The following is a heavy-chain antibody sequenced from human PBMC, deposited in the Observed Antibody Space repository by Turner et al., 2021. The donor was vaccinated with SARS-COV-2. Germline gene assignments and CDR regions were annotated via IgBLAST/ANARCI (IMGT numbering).Heavy chain of an antibody. CDR2: SSGNGDST. Sequence: EVQLLESGGGLIQPGGSLRLSCAASGFPFSSYAMSLVRQAQGKGLEWVASSSGNGDSTYYADSVKGRLTISRDNSKNTLYLQMHSLRAEDTAVYYCAKDLAAYYDSSGYYSYFYGVDVWGQGTTVTVSS. CDR3: AKDLAAYYDSSGYYSYFYGVDV. CDR1: GFPFSSYA. D-gene: IGHD3-22*01. V-gene: IGHV3-23*01. J-gene: IGHJ6*02.